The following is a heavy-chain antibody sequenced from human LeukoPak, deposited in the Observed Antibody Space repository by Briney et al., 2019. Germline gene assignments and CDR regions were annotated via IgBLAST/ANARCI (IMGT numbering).Heavy chain of an antibody. J-gene: IGHJ4*02. D-gene: IGHD2-21*02. V-gene: IGHV3-21*01. CDR1: GFTFSRFT. Sequence: GGSLRLSCAASGFTFSRFTMNWVRQAPGKGLEWVSTISGSSTYIYYADSVKGRFTISRDDARNSLFLQMNSLRAEDTALYYCARSCGGGCYSSHRYYFDSWGQGSLVTVS. CDR3: ARSCGGGCYSSHRYYFDS. CDR2: ISGSSTYI.